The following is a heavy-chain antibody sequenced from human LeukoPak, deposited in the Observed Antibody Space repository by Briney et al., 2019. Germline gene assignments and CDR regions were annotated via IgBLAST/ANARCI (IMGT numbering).Heavy chain of an antibody. V-gene: IGHV3-64*01. CDR3: AKSYCTSTSCPFDY. J-gene: IGHJ4*02. D-gene: IGHD2-2*01. CDR1: GFTFSSYA. Sequence: GGSLRLSCADPGFTFSSYAMHCVRQAPGKGLEYVSGISNNGGFTYYAKSVKDRFTISRDNSKNTLYLQMGSLRAEDMAVYSCAKSYCTSTSCPFDYWGRGTLVTVSS. CDR2: ISNNGGFT.